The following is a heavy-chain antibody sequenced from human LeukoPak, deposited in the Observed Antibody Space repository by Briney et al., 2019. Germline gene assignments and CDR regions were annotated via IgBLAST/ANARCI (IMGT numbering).Heavy chain of an antibody. D-gene: IGHD3-3*01. V-gene: IGHV4-59*01. Sequence: PSETLSLTCTVSGGSISSYYWSWIRQPPGKGLEWIGYIYYSGSTNYNPSLKGRVTISVDTSKNQFSLKLSPVTAADTAVYYCARAKYDFWSGYYSSYYYGMDVWGQGTTVTVSS. CDR1: GGSISSYY. CDR2: IYYSGST. J-gene: IGHJ6*02. CDR3: ARAKYDFWSGYYSSYYYGMDV.